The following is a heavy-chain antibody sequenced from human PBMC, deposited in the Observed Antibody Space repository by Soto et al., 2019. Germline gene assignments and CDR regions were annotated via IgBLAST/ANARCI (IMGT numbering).Heavy chain of an antibody. D-gene: IGHD5-12*01. CDR3: ARSLSSGYSGPAWFDP. CDR1: GYTFKSYA. J-gene: IGHJ5*02. V-gene: IGHV1-3*01. CDR2: INAGNGDT. Sequence: ASVKVSCKASGYTFKSYAIHWVRQAPGQRLEWMGWINAGNGDTGHSQKFQGRITITSDTSASTAYMELSSLRSEDTAVYYCARSLSSGYSGPAWFDPWGQGSLVTVSS.